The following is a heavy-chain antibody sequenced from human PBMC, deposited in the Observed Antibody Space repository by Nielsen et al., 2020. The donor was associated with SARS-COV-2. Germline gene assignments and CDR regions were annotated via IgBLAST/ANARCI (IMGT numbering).Heavy chain of an antibody. V-gene: IGHV4-34*01. J-gene: IGHJ5*02. CDR3: ARGHSVGVPAAIFSGRGRRGWFDP. Sequence: WIRQPPGKGLEWIAEINHSGNTNYSPSLRSRVTMSVDTSKNQFSLKLSSVTAADTAVYYCARGHSVGVPAAIFSGRGRRGWFDPWGQGTLVTVSS. CDR2: INHSGNT. D-gene: IGHD2-2*02.